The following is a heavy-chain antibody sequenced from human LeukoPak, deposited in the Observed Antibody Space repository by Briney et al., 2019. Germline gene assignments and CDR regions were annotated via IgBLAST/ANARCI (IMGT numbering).Heavy chain of an antibody. J-gene: IGHJ4*02. Sequence: GGSLRLSGAASGLTLSSYSMNWVRKAPGKGLEGVAVISYDGSNKYYADSVKGRFTISRDNSKNTLYLQMNSLRAEDTAVYYCAKGLWDSSGYYYSPGVYWGQGTLVTVSS. V-gene: IGHV3-30*18. CDR2: ISYDGSNK. CDR3: AKGLWDSSGYYYSPGVY. D-gene: IGHD3-22*01. CDR1: GLTLSSYS.